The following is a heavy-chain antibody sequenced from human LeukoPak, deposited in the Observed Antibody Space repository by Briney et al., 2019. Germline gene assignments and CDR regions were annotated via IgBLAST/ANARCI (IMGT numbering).Heavy chain of an antibody. CDR2: IYYSGST. Sequence: SETLSLICTVSGGSISSYYWSWIRQPPGKGLEWIGYIYYSGSTNYNPSLKSRVTISVDTSKNQFSLELSSVTAADTAVYYCAGLPGIAAAGHNPLDYWGQGTLVTVSS. D-gene: IGHD6-13*01. CDR1: GGSISSYY. J-gene: IGHJ4*02. V-gene: IGHV4-59*08. CDR3: AGLPGIAAAGHNPLDY.